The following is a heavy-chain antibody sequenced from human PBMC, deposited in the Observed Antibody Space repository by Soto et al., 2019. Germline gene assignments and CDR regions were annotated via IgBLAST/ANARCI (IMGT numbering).Heavy chain of an antibody. CDR3: AKESGSGGLLYFDL. V-gene: IGHV3-9*01. D-gene: IGHD6-19*01. Sequence: EVQLVESGGGLVQPGRSLRLSCAASGFTFDDYAMHWVRQAPGKGLEWVSGISWNSGSIGYADSVKGRFTISRDNAKNSLYLQMNSLRAEDTALYYCAKESGSGGLLYFDLWGRGTLVTVSS. CDR2: ISWNSGSI. J-gene: IGHJ2*01. CDR1: GFTFDDYA.